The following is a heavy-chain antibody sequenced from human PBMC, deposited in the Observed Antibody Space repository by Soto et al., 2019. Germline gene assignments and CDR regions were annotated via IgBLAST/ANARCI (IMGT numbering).Heavy chain of an antibody. CDR1: SGFIRIYY. CDR3: ARDNRWWAITGTIGDWFDP. V-gene: IGHV4-4*07. J-gene: IGHJ5*02. D-gene: IGHD1-7*01. CDR2: IYTSGST. Sequence: SKTVSLTFTVSSGFIRIYYWSWIGPPAGKVVEWIGRIYTSGSTNYNQSLKSRVTMSVDTSKKQFSLKLSSVTAADTAVYYCARDNRWWAITGTIGDWFDPWGQGTLVTVSS.